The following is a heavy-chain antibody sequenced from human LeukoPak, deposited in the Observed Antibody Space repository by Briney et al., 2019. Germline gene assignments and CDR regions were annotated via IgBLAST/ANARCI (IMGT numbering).Heavy chain of an antibody. CDR1: GFTFSSYG. D-gene: IGHD3-22*01. Sequence: GRSLRLSCAASGFTFSSYGMHWVRQAPGKGLEWVAVISYDGSNKYYADSVKGQFTISRDNSKNTLYLQMNSLRAEDTAVYYCAKDFDYDSSDDYWGQGTLVTVSS. J-gene: IGHJ4*02. CDR3: AKDFDYDSSDDY. CDR2: ISYDGSNK. V-gene: IGHV3-30*18.